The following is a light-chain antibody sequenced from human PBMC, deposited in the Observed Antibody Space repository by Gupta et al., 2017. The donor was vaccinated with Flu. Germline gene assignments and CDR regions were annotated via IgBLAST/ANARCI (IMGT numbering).Light chain of an antibody. CDR1: RSISNY. J-gene: IGKJ2*01. CDR2: AAS. CDR3: QQSVSLPVT. V-gene: IGKV1-39*01. Sequence: PSSLSALEGDRVTITCRASRSISNYIHWYQRKPEQAPKRLIYAASGSHPGVPSRFSGRGSGTXFTLTIXGLLPEDSATYYCQQSVSLPVTFGXGTKLEI.